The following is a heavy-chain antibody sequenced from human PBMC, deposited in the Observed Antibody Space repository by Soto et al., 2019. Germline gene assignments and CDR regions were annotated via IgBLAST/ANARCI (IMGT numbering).Heavy chain of an antibody. CDR3: AGDSSGYYYYFDY. CDR1: GFFLGDFG. D-gene: IGHD3-22*01. V-gene: IGHV3-33*01. Sequence: GGSLRLSCVASGFFLGDFGMHWVRQAPGKGLEWVSVIWYDGSNTYQGESVKGRFTISRDNSKNTLYLQMNSLRAEDTAVYYCAGDSSGYYYYFDYWGQGTLVTVSS. CDR2: IWYDGSNT. J-gene: IGHJ4*02.